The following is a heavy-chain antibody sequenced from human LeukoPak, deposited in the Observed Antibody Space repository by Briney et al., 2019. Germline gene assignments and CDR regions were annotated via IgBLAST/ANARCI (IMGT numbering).Heavy chain of an antibody. CDR1: GFTLSSFS. V-gene: IGHV3-21*01. CDR2: ISSSSSYI. Sequence: GGSLRLSCAASGFTLSSFSMNWVRHAQGKGRGWASSISSSSSYIYYADSVKGRFTISRDNPKNSLYLQMNSLGAEDTAVYCCAWESGDSPYYFDYWGQGTLVTVSS. CDR3: AWESGDSPYYFDY. D-gene: IGHD2-21*02. J-gene: IGHJ4*02.